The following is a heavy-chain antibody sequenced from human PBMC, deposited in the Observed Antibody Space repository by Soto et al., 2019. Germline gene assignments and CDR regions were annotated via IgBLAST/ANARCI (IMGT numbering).Heavy chain of an antibody. V-gene: IGHV4-59*01. CDR2: IQSSGDT. J-gene: IGHJ5*02. CDR3: AMGGSTLSTLNWFDP. CDR1: SGFLSNYQ. Sequence: SETLSLTCSVSSGFLSNYQWSWIRQAPGKGLEWIGCIQSSGDTKYNPSLKSRVTMSVDTSKNQFSLKLKSVSAADRAVYFCAMGGSTLSTLNWFDPWGPGVSVTVSS. D-gene: IGHD3-16*01.